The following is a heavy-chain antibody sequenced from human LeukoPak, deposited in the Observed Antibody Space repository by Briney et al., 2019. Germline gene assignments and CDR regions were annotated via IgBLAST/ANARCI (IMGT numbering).Heavy chain of an antibody. Sequence: GGSLRLSCAASGFTFSSYGMHWVRQAPGKGLEWVAVIWYDGSNKYYADSVKGRLTISRDNSKNTLYLQMNSLRAEDTAVYYCARDRHTVNFDYWGQGTLVTVSS. CDR2: IWYDGSNK. V-gene: IGHV3-33*08. D-gene: IGHD4-17*01. CDR3: ARDRHTVNFDY. J-gene: IGHJ4*02. CDR1: GFTFSSYG.